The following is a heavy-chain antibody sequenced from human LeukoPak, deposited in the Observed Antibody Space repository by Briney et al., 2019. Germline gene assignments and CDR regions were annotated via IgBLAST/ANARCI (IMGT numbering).Heavy chain of an antibody. CDR3: AREEPLGYCSSTSCYRMSWFDP. J-gene: IGHJ5*02. CDR1: GGSFSGYY. CDR2: INHSGST. D-gene: IGHD2-2*02. V-gene: IGHV4-34*01. Sequence: SETLSLTCAVYGGSFSGYYWSWIRQPPGKGLEWIREINHSGSTNYNPSLKSRVTISVDTPKNQFSLKLSSVTAADTAVYYCAREEPLGYCSSTSCYRMSWFDPWGQGTLVTVSS.